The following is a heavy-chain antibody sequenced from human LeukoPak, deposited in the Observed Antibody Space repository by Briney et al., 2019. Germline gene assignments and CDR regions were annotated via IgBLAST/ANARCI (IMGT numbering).Heavy chain of an antibody. Sequence: GGSLRLSCAASGFTFSSYWMNWVRQAPGKGLEWVSSISSSSSYIYYADSVKGRFTISRDNAKNSLYLQMNSLRAEDTAVYYCARDSRLYGYNYGYWGQGTLVTVSS. V-gene: IGHV3-21*01. CDR2: ISSSSSYI. D-gene: IGHD5-24*01. J-gene: IGHJ4*02. CDR3: ARDSRLYGYNYGY. CDR1: GFTFSSYW.